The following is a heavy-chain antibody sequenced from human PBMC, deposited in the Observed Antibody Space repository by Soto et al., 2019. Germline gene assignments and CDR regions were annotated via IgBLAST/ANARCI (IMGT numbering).Heavy chain of an antibody. CDR3: ARIEMASIK. CDR2: IYYTGST. CDR1: GASIRSGGYY. Sequence: SETLSVTCSVSGASIRSGGYYWSWLRQSPGKGLEWIGHIYYTGSTFYSPSLKSRLTISLDTSKNQFSLDLRSVTAADTAMYYCARIEMASIKWGRGTLVTVSS. V-gene: IGHV4-31*03. J-gene: IGHJ4*02.